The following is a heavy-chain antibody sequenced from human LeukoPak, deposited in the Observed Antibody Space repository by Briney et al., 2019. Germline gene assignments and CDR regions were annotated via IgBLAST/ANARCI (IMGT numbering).Heavy chain of an antibody. CDR2: INPNSGGT. Sequence: EASVKVPCKASGYTFTGYYMHWVRQAPGQGLEWMGWINPNSGGTNYAQKFQGRVTMTRDTSISTAYMELSRLRSDDTAVYYCAREAYASGSFRTDYYYMDVWGKGTTVTISS. V-gene: IGHV1-2*02. CDR1: GYTFTGYY. CDR3: AREAYASGSFRTDYYYMDV. D-gene: IGHD3-10*01. J-gene: IGHJ6*03.